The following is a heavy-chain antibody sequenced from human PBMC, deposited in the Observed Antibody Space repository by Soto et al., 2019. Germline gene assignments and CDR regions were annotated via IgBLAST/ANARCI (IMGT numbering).Heavy chain of an antibody. J-gene: IGHJ6*02. Sequence: QITLKESGPTLEKPTQTLTLTCTVSVFSLSTSGVGVGWIRQPPGKALEWLALIYWDDDKRYSPSLTSRLTITKDTSKNQVVLTMTNMDPVDTATYYCAHVLVVVANYGMDVWGQGTTVTVSS. CDR3: AHVLVVVANYGMDV. D-gene: IGHD2-15*01. V-gene: IGHV2-5*02. CDR2: IYWDDDK. CDR1: VFSLSTSGVG.